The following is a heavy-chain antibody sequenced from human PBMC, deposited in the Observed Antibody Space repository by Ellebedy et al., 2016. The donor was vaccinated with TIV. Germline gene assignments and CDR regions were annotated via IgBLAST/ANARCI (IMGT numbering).Heavy chain of an antibody. D-gene: IGHD3-22*01. Sequence: AASVKVSCKASGYTFSAYYMHWVRQAPGQDLEWMGWINPNNGDTNYAQKFQGWVTMTRDTSISTAYMELSRLRSDDTAVYYCATARNYDSSGYYRFDYWGQGTRVTVSS. CDR2: INPNNGDT. J-gene: IGHJ4*02. CDR1: GYTFSAYY. CDR3: ATARNYDSSGYYRFDY. V-gene: IGHV1-2*04.